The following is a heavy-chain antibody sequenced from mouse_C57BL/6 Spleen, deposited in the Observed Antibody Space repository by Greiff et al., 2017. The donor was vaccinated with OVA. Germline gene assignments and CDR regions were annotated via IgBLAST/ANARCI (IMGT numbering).Heavy chain of an antibody. CDR2: IYPGDGDT. V-gene: IGHV1-82*01. CDR1: GYAFSSSW. D-gene: IGHD1-1*01. CDR3: ARKGYYYGSSYDAMDY. J-gene: IGHJ4*01. Sequence: KESGPELVKPGASVKISCKASGYAFSSSWMNWVKQRPGKGLEWIGRIYPGDGDTNYNGKFKGKATLTADKSSSTAYMQLSSLTSEDSAVYFCARKGYYYGSSYDAMDYWGQGTTVTVSS.